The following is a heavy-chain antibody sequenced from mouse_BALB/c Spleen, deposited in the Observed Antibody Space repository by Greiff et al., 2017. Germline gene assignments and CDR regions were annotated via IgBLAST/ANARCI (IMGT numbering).Heavy chain of an antibody. CDR3: ARQLGLRDYAMDY. CDR1: GFNIKDTY. Sequence: EVQLVESGAELVKPGASVKLSCTASGFNIKDTYMHWVKQRPEQGLEWIGRIDPANGNTKYDPKFQGKATITADTSSNTAYLQLSSLTSEDTAVYYCARQLGLRDYAMDYWGQGTSVTVSS. V-gene: IGHV14-3*02. J-gene: IGHJ4*01. D-gene: IGHD3-1*01. CDR2: IDPANGNT.